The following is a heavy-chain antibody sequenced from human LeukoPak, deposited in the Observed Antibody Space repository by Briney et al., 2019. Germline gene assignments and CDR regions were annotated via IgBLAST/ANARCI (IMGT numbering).Heavy chain of an antibody. CDR1: GGSISSYY. CDR3: ARTIRDLQETGRYSSLSYYYMDV. J-gene: IGHJ6*03. D-gene: IGHD3-9*01. Sequence: SETLSLTCTVSGGSISSYYWSWIRRPPGKGLEWIGYIYYSGSTNYNPSLKSRVTISVDTSKNQFSLKLSSVTAADTAVYYCARTIRDLQETGRYSSLSYYYMDVWGKGTTVTISS. V-gene: IGHV4-59*01. CDR2: IYYSGST.